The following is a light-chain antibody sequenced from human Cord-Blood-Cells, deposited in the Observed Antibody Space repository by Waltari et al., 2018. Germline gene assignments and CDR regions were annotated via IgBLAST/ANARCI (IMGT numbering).Light chain of an antibody. Sequence: EIVLTQSPATLSFSPGERATLSCRASQSVSSYLAWYQQKPGQAPRLLIYDASNRATGIPARFSGSGAGTDVTLTISSLEPEDFAVYYCQQRSNWPRTFGQGTKVEIK. J-gene: IGKJ1*01. CDR2: DAS. CDR3: QQRSNWPRT. V-gene: IGKV3-11*01. CDR1: QSVSSY.